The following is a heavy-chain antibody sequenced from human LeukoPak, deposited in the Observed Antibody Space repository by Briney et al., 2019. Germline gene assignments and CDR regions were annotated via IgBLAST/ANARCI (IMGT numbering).Heavy chain of an antibody. V-gene: IGHV4-61*02. D-gene: IGHD3-3*01. CDR3: ARATFTYYDFWSSLYYMDV. Sequence: SETLSLTCTVSGGSISSGSYFWSWIRQPAGKGLEWIGRIYTSGSTNYNPSLKSRVTISVDTSKNQFSLKLSSVTAADTAVYYCARATFTYYDFWSSLYYMDVWGKGTTVTVSS. J-gene: IGHJ6*03. CDR2: IYTSGST. CDR1: GGSISSGSYF.